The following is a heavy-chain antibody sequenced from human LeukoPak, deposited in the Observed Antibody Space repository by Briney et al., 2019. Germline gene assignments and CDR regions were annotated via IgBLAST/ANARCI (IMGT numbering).Heavy chain of an antibody. Sequence: ASVKVSCKASGYTFTGYYMHWVRQAPGQGLEWMGWINPNSGGTNYAQKFQGWVTMTRDTSNSTAYMELSRLRSDDTAVYYCAIVGATAPPGDYYYGMDVWGQGTTVTVSS. CDR3: AIVGATAPPGDYYYGMDV. D-gene: IGHD1-26*01. J-gene: IGHJ6*02. CDR2: INPNSGGT. CDR1: GYTFTGYY. V-gene: IGHV1-2*04.